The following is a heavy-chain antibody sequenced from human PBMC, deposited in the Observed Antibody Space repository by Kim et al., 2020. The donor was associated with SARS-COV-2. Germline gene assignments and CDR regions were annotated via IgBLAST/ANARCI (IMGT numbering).Heavy chain of an antibody. D-gene: IGHD6-19*01. Sequence: GGSLTLSCVVSGFNSNNYAMSWVRQAPGKGLEWISAITKYDGRTYYANSVKGRFTISRDISSNTVLLQMNSLRAEDTALYYCAKDHPASGWPTFEYWG. CDR3: AKDHPASGWPTFEY. J-gene: IGHJ4*01. CDR2: ITKYDGRT. CDR1: GFNSNNYA. V-gene: IGHV3-23*01.